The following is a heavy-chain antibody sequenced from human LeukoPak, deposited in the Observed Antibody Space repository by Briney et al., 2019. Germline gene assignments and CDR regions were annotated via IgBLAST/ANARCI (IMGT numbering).Heavy chain of an antibody. CDR1: GFTFSSYW. CDR2: INSDGSST. CDR3: AREELPQTFYYYYYYMDV. Sequence: GGSLRLSCAASGFTFSSYWMHWVRQAPGKGLVWVSRINSDGSSTSYADSVKGRFTISRDNAKNTLYLQMNSLRAEDTAVYYCAREELPQTFYYYYYYMDVWGKGTTVTVPS. V-gene: IGHV3-74*01. D-gene: IGHD2-15*01. J-gene: IGHJ6*03.